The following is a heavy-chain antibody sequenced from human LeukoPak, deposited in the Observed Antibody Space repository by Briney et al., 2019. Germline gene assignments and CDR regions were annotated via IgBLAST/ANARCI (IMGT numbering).Heavy chain of an antibody. Sequence: PGGSLRLSCAASGFTFSSYAMSWVRQAPGKGLEWVAVISYDGSNKYYADSVKGRFTISRDNSKNTLYLQMNSLRAEDTAVYYCAKDRTLLWFGELSAGGFDYWGQGTLVTVSS. D-gene: IGHD3-10*01. CDR1: GFTFSSYA. CDR3: AKDRTLLWFGELSAGGFDY. V-gene: IGHV3-30*18. CDR2: ISYDGSNK. J-gene: IGHJ4*02.